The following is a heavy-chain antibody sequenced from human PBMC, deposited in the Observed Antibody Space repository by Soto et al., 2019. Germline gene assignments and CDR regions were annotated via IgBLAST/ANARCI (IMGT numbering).Heavy chain of an antibody. CDR1: GYAFTSYG. Sequence: GASVKVSCKASGYAFTSYGISWVRQAPGQGLEWMGWISAYNGNTNYAQKLQGRVTMTTDTSTSTAYMELRSLRSDDTAVYYCARDYYDFWSGYYANWFDPWGQGTLVTVSS. CDR2: ISAYNGNT. CDR3: ARDYYDFWSGYYANWFDP. V-gene: IGHV1-18*01. D-gene: IGHD3-3*01. J-gene: IGHJ5*02.